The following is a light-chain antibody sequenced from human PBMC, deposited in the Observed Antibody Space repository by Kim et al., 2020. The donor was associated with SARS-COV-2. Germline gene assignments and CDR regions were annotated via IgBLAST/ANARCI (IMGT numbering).Light chain of an antibody. V-gene: IGKV1-33*01. CDR3: QQYGNLPYT. CDR1: QDITTS. J-gene: IGKJ2*01. Sequence: DVQMTQSPSSLSTSIGDRVIITCQASQDITTSLNWYQHKPGKAPELLIYDASNLETGVPSRFSGSGSGTDFTFTINSLQPEDIATYFCQQYGNLPYTFGQGTKLEI. CDR2: DAS.